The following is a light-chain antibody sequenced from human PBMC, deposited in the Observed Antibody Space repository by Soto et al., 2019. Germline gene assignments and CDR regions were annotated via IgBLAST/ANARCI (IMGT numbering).Light chain of an antibody. CDR2: DAS. J-gene: IGKJ4*01. CDR3: QQNNNWPLT. V-gene: IGKV3D-15*01. Sequence: EIVLTQSSDTLSVSPGERATLSCRVSQSISRTLAWYQQKAGQPPRLLIYDASTRATGFTARFSGSGSGTEFTLTISSLQSEDFAVYYCQQNNNWPLTFGGGTKVDIK. CDR1: QSISRT.